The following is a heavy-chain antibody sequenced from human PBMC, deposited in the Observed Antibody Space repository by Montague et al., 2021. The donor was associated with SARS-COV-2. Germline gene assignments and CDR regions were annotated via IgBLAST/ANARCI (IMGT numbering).Heavy chain of an antibody. CDR3: ARPGLRYFDWLLLGEGYFDY. Sequence: SETLSLTCTVSGGSISSSSYYWGWIRQPPGKGLEWIGSIYYSGSTYYNPSLKSRVTIPVDTSKNQFSLKLSSVTAADTAVYYCARPGLRYFDWLLLGEGYFDYWGQGTLVTVSS. J-gene: IGHJ4*02. CDR2: IYYSGST. CDR1: GGSISSSSYY. D-gene: IGHD3-9*01. V-gene: IGHV4-39*01.